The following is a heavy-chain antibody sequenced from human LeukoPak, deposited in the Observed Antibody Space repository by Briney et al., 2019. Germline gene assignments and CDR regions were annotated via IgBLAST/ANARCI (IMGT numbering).Heavy chain of an antibody. CDR1: GFTFSSYG. Sequence: GRSLRLSCAASGFTFSSYGMHWVRQAPGKGLEWVAVIWYDGSNKYYADSVKGRFTISRDNSKNTLYLQMNSLRAEDTAVYYCARDGNYYDSSGYYYENGFDYWGQGTLVTVSS. D-gene: IGHD3-22*01. V-gene: IGHV3-33*01. J-gene: IGHJ4*02. CDR2: IWYDGSNK. CDR3: ARDGNYYDSSGYYYENGFDY.